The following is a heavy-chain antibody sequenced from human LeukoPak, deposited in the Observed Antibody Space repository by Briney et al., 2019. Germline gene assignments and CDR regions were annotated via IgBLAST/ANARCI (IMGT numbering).Heavy chain of an antibody. Sequence: GGSLRLSCAASGFSFSSYAMSWVRQAPGTGLEWVAAITDTGGDTYNADSVKGRFTISRDNSKNTLYLQMNSLRAEDTAVYYCAKDIARIGGYFDYWGQGTLVTVSS. CDR3: AKDIARIGGYFDY. D-gene: IGHD3-10*01. CDR2: ITDTGGDT. J-gene: IGHJ4*02. CDR1: GFSFSSYA. V-gene: IGHV3-23*01.